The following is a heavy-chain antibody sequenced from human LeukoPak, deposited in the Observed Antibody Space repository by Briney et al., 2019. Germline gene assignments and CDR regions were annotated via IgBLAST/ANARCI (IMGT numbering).Heavy chain of an antibody. CDR2: ISYDGSNK. J-gene: IGHJ4*02. Sequence: GGSLRLSCAASGFTFSSYAMHWVRQAPGKGLEWVAVISYDGSNKYYADSVKGRFTISRDNSKNTLYLQMNSLRAEDTAVYYCARDFVDTAMVTPGYWGQGTLVTVSS. D-gene: IGHD5-18*01. V-gene: IGHV3-30-3*01. CDR1: GFTFSSYA. CDR3: ARDFVDTAMVTPGY.